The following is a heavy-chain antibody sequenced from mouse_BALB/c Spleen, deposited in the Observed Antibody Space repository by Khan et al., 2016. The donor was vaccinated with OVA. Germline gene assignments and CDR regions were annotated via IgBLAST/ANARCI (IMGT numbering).Heavy chain of an antibody. V-gene: IGHV1-20*02. CDR2: INPHIGET. J-gene: IGHJ2*01. D-gene: IGHD2-1*01. CDR1: GYSFTGYF. Sequence: VQLQQSGPELVKPGASVKISCKASGYSFTGYFMNWVMQSHGKSLEWIGRINPHIGETFYNQTFKGKATLTVDESSSTAHMELRSLASEDAAVDYCASIYRSDFDYWGQGTTVTVSS. CDR3: ASIYRSDFDY.